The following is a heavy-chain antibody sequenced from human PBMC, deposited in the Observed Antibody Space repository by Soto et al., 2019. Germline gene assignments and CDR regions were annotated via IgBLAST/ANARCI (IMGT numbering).Heavy chain of an antibody. CDR3: ARDSGLVATIGLLGY. D-gene: IGHD5-12*01. Sequence: ASVKVSCKASGYTFTSYGISWVRQAPGQGLEWMGWISAYNGNTNYAQKLQGIVTMSTDTSTSTAYMELMSLRSDDTAVYYCARDSGLVATIGLLGYWGQGTLVTVSS. CDR2: ISAYNGNT. CDR1: GYTFTSYG. J-gene: IGHJ4*02. V-gene: IGHV1-18*01.